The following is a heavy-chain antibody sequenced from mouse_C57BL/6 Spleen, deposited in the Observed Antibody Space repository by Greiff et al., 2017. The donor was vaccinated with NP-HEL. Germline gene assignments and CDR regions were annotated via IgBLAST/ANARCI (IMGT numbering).Heavy chain of an antibody. V-gene: IGHV5-16*01. CDR2: INYDGSST. CDR3: ARDRLRGYFDY. Sequence: EVQLVESEGGLVQPGSSMKLSCTASGFTFSDYYMAWVRQVPEKGLEWVANINYDGSSTYYLDSLKSRFIISRDNAKNILYLQMSSLKSEDTATYYCARDRLRGYFDYWGQGTTLTVSS. J-gene: IGHJ2*01. D-gene: IGHD1-1*01. CDR1: GFTFSDYY.